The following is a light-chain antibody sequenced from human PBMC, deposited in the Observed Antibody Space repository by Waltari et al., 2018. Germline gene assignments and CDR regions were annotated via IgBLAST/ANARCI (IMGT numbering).Light chain of an antibody. Sequence: QSVLTQPPSASGTPGQRVTISCSGSRSNIGSSTVNWYLQIPGTAPKLLRYIDSQRPAGGPGRFPGSKSGTSASMAISGLQSEDEADYYCATWDDSLNNYVFGTGTKVTVL. CDR3: ATWDDSLNNYV. CDR2: IDS. J-gene: IGLJ1*01. V-gene: IGLV1-44*01. CDR1: RSNIGSST.